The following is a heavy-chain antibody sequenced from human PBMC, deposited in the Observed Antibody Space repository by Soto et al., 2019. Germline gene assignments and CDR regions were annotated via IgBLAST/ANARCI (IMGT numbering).Heavy chain of an antibody. V-gene: IGHV1-18*01. J-gene: IGHJ6*02. CDR3: AREGGSSWYDYYYYYGMDV. D-gene: IGHD6-13*01. CDR2: ISAYNGNT. Sequence: GASVKVSCKASGYTFSSYGISWVRQAPGQGLEWMGWISAYNGNTNYAQKLQGRVTMTPDTSTSTAYMELRSLRSDDTAVYYCAREGGSSWYDYYYYYGMDVWGQGTTVTVSS. CDR1: GYTFSSYG.